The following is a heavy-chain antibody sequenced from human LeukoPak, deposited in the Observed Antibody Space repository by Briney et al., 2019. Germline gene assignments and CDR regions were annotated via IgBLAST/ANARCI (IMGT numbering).Heavy chain of an antibody. J-gene: IGHJ6*03. CDR3: ARVLGSTSYHMDV. CDR1: GFTFSSYW. CDR2: IKQDGSEK. Sequence: GGSLRLSCAASGFTFSSYWMSWVRQAPGKGLEWVANIKQDGSEKYYVDSVKGRFTISRDNAKNSLYLQMNSLRAEDTAAYYCARVLGSTSYHMDVWGKGTMVTVSS. V-gene: IGHV3-7*01. D-gene: IGHD2-2*01.